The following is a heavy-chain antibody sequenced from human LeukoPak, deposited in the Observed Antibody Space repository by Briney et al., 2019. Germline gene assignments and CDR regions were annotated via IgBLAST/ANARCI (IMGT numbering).Heavy chain of an antibody. Sequence: GGSLRLSCTASGFNFNNYMMNWVRQAPGEGPEWVSYISSSSGSIYYADSVKGRFTISRDNAKNSLYLKMNSLRAEDTAVYYCVRALIATGDAFDTWGQGTLVTVSS. D-gene: IGHD5-24*01. CDR1: GFNFNNYM. J-gene: IGHJ3*02. CDR3: VRALIATGDAFDT. CDR2: ISSSSGSI. V-gene: IGHV3-48*01.